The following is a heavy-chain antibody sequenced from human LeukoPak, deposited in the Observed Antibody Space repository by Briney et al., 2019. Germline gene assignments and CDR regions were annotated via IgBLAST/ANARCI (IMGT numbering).Heavy chain of an antibody. Sequence: GGSLRLSCAASGFIFRNYAMSWVRQAPGKGLEWVSGITGSGDSTYYADSVKGRFTISRDNSKNTLYLQMNSLRAEGTAIFYCAKVAIVGAIEAAYFDNWGQGTQVSVSS. CDR1: GFIFRNYA. J-gene: IGHJ4*02. CDR2: ITGSGDST. V-gene: IGHV3-23*01. CDR3: AKVAIVGAIEAAYFDN. D-gene: IGHD1-26*01.